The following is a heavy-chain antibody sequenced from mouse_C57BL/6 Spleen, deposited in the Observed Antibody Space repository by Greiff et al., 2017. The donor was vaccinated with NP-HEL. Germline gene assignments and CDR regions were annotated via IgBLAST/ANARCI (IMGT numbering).Heavy chain of an antibody. Sequence: VHLVESGAELAKPGASVKLSCKASGYTFTSYWMHWVKQRPGQGLEWIGYINPSSGYTKYNQKFKDTATLTADKSSSTAYMQLSSLTYEDSAVYYCARYGEGGAMDYWGQGTSVTVSS. CDR3: ARYGEGGAMDY. V-gene: IGHV1-7*01. D-gene: IGHD1-1*02. CDR1: GYTFTSYW. CDR2: INPSSGYT. J-gene: IGHJ4*01.